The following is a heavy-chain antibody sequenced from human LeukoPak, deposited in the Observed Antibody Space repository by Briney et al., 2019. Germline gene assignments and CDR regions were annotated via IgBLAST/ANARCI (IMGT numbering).Heavy chain of an antibody. V-gene: IGHV3-7*01. Sequence: GASVKVSCKTSGYTFSNYWMSWVRQAPGKGLEWVANIKQDGSEKYYVDSVKGRFTISRDNAKNSLYLQMNSLRAEDTAVYYCARDRWGYSYGGDWGQGTLVTVSS. J-gene: IGHJ4*02. CDR2: IKQDGSEK. CDR1: GYTFSNYW. CDR3: ARDRWGYSYGGD. D-gene: IGHD5-18*01.